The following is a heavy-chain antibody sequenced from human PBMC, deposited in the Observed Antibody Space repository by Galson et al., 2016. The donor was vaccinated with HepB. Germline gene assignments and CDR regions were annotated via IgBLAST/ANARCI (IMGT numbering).Heavy chain of an antibody. D-gene: IGHD5-24*01. CDR1: GFMFRSSA. Sequence: SVKVSCKASGFMFRSSAVQWVRQDRGQRLEWIGWIGVGSGHTNYAQKFQQRVTITRDMSTSIVYMEVTSRTIEDTAVDYCAAEDAVPASVRNYNYHGLDVWGEGTTVSVSS. J-gene: IGHJ6*01. CDR2: IGVGSGHT. V-gene: IGHV1-58*01. CDR3: AAEDAVPASVRNYNYHGLDV.